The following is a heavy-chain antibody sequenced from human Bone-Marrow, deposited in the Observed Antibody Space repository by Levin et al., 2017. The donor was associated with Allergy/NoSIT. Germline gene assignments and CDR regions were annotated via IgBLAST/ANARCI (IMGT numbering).Heavy chain of an antibody. CDR1: GFSFNTFW. V-gene: IGHV3-7*01. D-gene: IGHD2-8*02. CDR3: GRDHHYTDTGGTSYFDS. CDR2: IKEDASEK. J-gene: IGHJ4*02. Sequence: PGGSLRLSCVVSGFSFNTFWMTWVRQAPGKGLEWLANIKEDASEKYYADSVKGRFIISRSTSSNVLYLQMNGLRGEDTAMYYCGRDHHYTDTGGTSYFDSWGQGTLVTVTS.